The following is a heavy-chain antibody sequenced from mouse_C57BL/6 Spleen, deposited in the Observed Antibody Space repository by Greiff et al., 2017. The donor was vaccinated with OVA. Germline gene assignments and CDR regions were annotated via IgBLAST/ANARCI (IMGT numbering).Heavy chain of an antibody. J-gene: IGHJ4*01. Sequence: QVQLQQSGPELVKPGASVKISCKASGYAFSSSWMNWVKQRPGKGLEWIGRIYPGDGDTNYNGKFKGKATLTADKSSSTAYMQLSSLTSEDSAVYFGARSQYGYDEGSYAMDDWGQGTSVTVSS. CDR2: IYPGDGDT. D-gene: IGHD2-2*01. V-gene: IGHV1-82*01. CDR3: ARSQYGYDEGSYAMDD. CDR1: GYAFSSSW.